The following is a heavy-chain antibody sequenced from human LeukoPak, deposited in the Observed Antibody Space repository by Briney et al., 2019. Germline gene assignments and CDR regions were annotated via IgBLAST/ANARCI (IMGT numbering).Heavy chain of an antibody. CDR2: INTDGSST. V-gene: IGHV3-74*01. CDR1: GFTFSNAW. Sequence: PGGSLRLSCAASGFTFSNAWMSWVRQAPGRGLVWVSRINTDGSSTSYADSVKGRFTLSRDNAKNTLYLQMNSLRAEDTAVYYCARDRRYCSSTSCYTCDYWGQGTLVTVSS. CDR3: ARDRRYCSSTSCYTCDY. J-gene: IGHJ4*02. D-gene: IGHD2-2*02.